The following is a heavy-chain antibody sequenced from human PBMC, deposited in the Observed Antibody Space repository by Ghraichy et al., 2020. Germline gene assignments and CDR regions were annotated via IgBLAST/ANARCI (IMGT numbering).Heavy chain of an antibody. J-gene: IGHJ4*02. CDR2: IKQDGSEK. CDR1: GFTFSSYW. Sequence: GESLNISCAASGFTFSSYWMSWVRQAPGKGLEWVANIKQDGSEKYYVDSVKGRFTISRDNAKNSLYLQMNSLRAEDTAVYYCARDPRSNYDILTGYYTQLVYFDYWGQGTLVTVSS. V-gene: IGHV3-7*01. D-gene: IGHD3-9*01. CDR3: ARDPRSNYDILTGYYTQLVYFDY.